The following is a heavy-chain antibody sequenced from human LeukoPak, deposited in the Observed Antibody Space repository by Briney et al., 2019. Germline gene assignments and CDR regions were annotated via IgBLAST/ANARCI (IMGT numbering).Heavy chain of an antibody. D-gene: IGHD4-23*01. CDR3: ARDIYGGNPRTDY. Sequence: PGGSLRLSCAASGFPFNTYSMNWVRQAPGKGLAWISYISSSGDTIYYAESVQGRFTISRDNAKSSLYLQMNSLRDEDTGVYYCARDIYGGNPRTDYWGPGTLVTVSS. CDR2: ISSSGDTI. J-gene: IGHJ4*02. CDR1: GFPFNTYS. V-gene: IGHV3-48*02.